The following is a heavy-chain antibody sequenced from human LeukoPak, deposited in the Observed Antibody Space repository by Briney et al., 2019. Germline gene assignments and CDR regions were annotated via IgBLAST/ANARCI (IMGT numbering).Heavy chain of an antibody. CDR3: ARWGYDFWSGYNGRTLDY. CDR2: IKQDGSEK. J-gene: IGHJ4*02. CDR1: GFTFSSYW. V-gene: IGHV3-7*01. D-gene: IGHD3-3*01. Sequence: GGSLRLSCAASGFTFSSYWMSWVRQAPGKGLEWVVNIKQDGSEKYYVDSVKGRFTISRDNAKNSLYLQMNSLRAEDTAVYYCARWGYDFWSGYNGRTLDYWGQGTLVTVSS.